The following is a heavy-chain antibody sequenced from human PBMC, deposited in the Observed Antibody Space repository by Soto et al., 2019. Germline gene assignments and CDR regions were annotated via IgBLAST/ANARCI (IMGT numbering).Heavy chain of an antibody. D-gene: IGHD6-13*01. Sequence: EVQLVESGGGLVQPGGSLRLSCAASGFTFSSYSMNWVRQAPGKGLEWVSYISSSTSTIYYADSVKGRFTISRDNAKNSLYLQMNSLRAEDTAVYYCARAGAAAGTKLDYWGQGTLVTVSS. J-gene: IGHJ4*02. CDR3: ARAGAAAGTKLDY. CDR1: GFTFSSYS. CDR2: ISSSTSTI. V-gene: IGHV3-48*01.